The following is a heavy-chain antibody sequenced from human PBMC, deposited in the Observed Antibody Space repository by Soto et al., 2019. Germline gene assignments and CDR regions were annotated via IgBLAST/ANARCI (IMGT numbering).Heavy chain of an antibody. CDR3: AKDQSYYGSASKPRNHYYSFGMDV. CDR2: ISYDGSNK. Sequence: QVQLVESGGGVVQPGRSLRLSCAVSGFTFSSYGMHWVRQAPGKGLEWVAVISYDGSNKYYADSVKGRFTISRDNSKNTLYLQMNSLSAEDTAVYYCAKDQSYYGSASKPRNHYYSFGMDVWGQGTTVTVSS. D-gene: IGHD3-10*01. V-gene: IGHV3-30*18. CDR1: GFTFSSYG. J-gene: IGHJ6*02.